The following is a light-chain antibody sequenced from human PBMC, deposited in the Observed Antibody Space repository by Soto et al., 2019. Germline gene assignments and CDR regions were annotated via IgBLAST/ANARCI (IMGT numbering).Light chain of an antibody. CDR3: QQYSGSPPTT. CDR2: GAS. V-gene: IGKV3-20*01. Sequence: EIVLTQSPGTLSLSPGETATLSCRASQSVSSNYLAWYQQKPAQAPRLLIYGASSRATGIPDRFSGSGSGTDFTLTISSLEPEDFAVYYCQQYSGSPPTTFGQGTRLEIE. J-gene: IGKJ5*01. CDR1: QSVSSNY.